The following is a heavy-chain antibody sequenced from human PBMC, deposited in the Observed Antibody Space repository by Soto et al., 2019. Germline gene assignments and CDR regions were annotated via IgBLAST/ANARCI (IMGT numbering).Heavy chain of an antibody. CDR3: AKSNYYDSSRSGYYYYGMDV. CDR1: GGTFSSYA. V-gene: IGHV1-69*13. Sequence: SVKVSCKASGGTFSSYAISWVRQAPGQGLEWMGGIIPIFGTANYAQKFQGRVTITADESTSTAYMELSSLRSEDTAVYYCAKSNYYDSSRSGYYYYGMDVWGQGTTVTVSS. D-gene: IGHD3-22*01. CDR2: IIPIFGTA. J-gene: IGHJ6*02.